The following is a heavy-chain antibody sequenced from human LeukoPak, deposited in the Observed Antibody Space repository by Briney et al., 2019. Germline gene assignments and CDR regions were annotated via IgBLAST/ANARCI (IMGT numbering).Heavy chain of an antibody. CDR1: GFTFDDYG. CDR2: ISYDGSNK. J-gene: IGHJ4*02. Sequence: GGSLRLSCAASGFTFDDYGMSWVRHAPGKGLEWVAVISYDGSNKYYADSVKGRFTISRDNSKNTLYLQMNSLRAEDTAVYYCARDPGGQQLGYFDYWGQGTLVTVSS. D-gene: IGHD6-13*01. CDR3: ARDPGGQQLGYFDY. V-gene: IGHV3-30*03.